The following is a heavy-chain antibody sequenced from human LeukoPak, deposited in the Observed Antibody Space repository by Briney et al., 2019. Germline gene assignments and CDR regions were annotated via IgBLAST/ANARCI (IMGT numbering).Heavy chain of an antibody. Sequence: GGSLRLSCAASGFTFSSYSMNWVRQAPGKGLEWVSYISSSSSTIYYADSVKGRFTISRDNAKNSLYLQMNSLRAEDTAVYYCARIYYGSGSYYFDYWGQGTLVTVSS. CDR2: ISSSSSTI. CDR3: ARIYYGSGSYYFDY. D-gene: IGHD3-10*01. CDR1: GFTFSSYS. J-gene: IGHJ4*02. V-gene: IGHV3-48*04.